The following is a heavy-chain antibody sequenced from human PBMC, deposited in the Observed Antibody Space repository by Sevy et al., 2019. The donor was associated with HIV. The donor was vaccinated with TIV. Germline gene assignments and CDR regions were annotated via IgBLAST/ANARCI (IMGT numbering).Heavy chain of an antibody. CDR3: ATGRVPDY. D-gene: IGHD3-10*01. J-gene: IGHJ4*02. CDR1: GFTFSNAW. V-gene: IGHV3-15*05. CDR2: IKSKPDGGAT. Sequence: GESLKISCAGSGFTFSNAWMNWVRQAPGKGLEWIGCIKSKPDGGATDYAAPVKGRFTISREDSQSKAFLHMNSLKTEDTAVYFCATGRVPDYWGQGILVTVSS.